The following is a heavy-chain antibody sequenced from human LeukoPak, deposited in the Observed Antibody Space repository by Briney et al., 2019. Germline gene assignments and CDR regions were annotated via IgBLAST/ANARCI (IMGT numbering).Heavy chain of an antibody. CDR3: AREPFRPYYYYGMDV. D-gene: IGHD6-6*01. Sequence: GGSLRLSCAASGFTFSSYGMHWVRQAPGKGLEWVAVIWYDGSNKYYADSVKGRFTISRDNSKNTLYLQMNSLRAKDTAVYYCAREPFRPYYYYGMDVWGQGTTVTVSS. CDR2: IWYDGSNK. V-gene: IGHV3-33*01. J-gene: IGHJ6*02. CDR1: GFTFSSYG.